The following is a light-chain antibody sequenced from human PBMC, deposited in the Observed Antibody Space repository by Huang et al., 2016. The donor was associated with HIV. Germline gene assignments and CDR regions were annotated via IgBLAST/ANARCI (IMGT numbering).Light chain of an antibody. V-gene: IGKV1-5*03. CDR3: QQSET. CDR2: KAS. CDR1: QSISSW. Sequence: DIQMTQSPSTLSASVGDRVTITCRASQSISSWLAWYQQKPGIAPTLLIYKASNSESGVPSRFSGSGSGTEFTLTISSLQPDDFATYYCQQSETFGQGTKVEIK. J-gene: IGKJ1*01.